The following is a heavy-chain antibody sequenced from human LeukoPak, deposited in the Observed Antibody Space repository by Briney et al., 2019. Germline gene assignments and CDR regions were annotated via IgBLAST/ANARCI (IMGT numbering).Heavy chain of an antibody. V-gene: IGHV4-38-2*01. CDR1: GYSISSGYY. CDR3: ARRTVTTSYFDY. D-gene: IGHD4-11*01. Sequence: PSETLSLTCAVSGYSISSGYYWGWIRQPPGKGLEWIGSIYHSGSTYYNPSLKSRVTISVDTSKNQFSLKLSSVTAADTAVYYCARRTVTTSYFDYWGQGTLVIVSS. CDR2: IYHSGST. J-gene: IGHJ4*02.